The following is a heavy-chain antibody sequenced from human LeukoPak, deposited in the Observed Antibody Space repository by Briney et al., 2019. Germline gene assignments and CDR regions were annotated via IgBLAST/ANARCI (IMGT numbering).Heavy chain of an antibody. CDR1: GFTFTDHY. V-gene: IGHV1-2*02. CDR2: INGKSGVT. D-gene: IGHD2-21*01. CDR3: ARDFDWAPDY. Sequence: ASLKVSCKASGFTFTDHYMHWVRQAPGQGLEWMGLINGKSGVTFYAQQFQDRITVTRDTSISTMYLELNRLTSADTAIYYCARDFDWAPDYWGQGTLVAVSS. J-gene: IGHJ4*02.